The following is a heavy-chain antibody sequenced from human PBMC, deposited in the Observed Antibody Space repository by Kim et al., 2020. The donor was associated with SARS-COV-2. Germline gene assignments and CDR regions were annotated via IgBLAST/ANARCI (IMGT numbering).Heavy chain of an antibody. CDR3: ARSTQYCTNGVCYSYWYFDL. V-gene: IGHV6-1*01. J-gene: IGHJ2*01. D-gene: IGHD2-8*01. Sequence: SQTLSLTCAISGDSVSSNSAAWNWIRQSPSRGLEWLGRTYYRSKWYNDYAVSVKSRITINPDTSKNQFSLQLNSVTPEDTAVYYCARSTQYCTNGVCYSYWYFDLWGRGTLVTVSS. CDR2: TYYRSKWYN. CDR1: GDSVSSNSAA.